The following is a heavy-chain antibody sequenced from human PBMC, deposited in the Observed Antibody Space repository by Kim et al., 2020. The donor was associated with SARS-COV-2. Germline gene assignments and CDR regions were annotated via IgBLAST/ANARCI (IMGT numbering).Heavy chain of an antibody. Sequence: SETLSLTCTVSGGSISSSSYYWGWIRQPPGKGLEWIGSIYYSGSTYYNPSLKSRVTISVDTSKNQFSLKLSSVTAADTAVYYCASSKAGGTPHHAFDIWGQGTMVTVSS. J-gene: IGHJ3*02. CDR1: GGSISSSSYY. CDR3: ASSKAGGTPHHAFDI. CDR2: IYYSGST. D-gene: IGHD6-25*01. V-gene: IGHV4-39*01.